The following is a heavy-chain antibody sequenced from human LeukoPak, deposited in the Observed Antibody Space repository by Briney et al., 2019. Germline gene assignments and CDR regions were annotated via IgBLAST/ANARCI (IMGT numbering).Heavy chain of an antibody. CDR1: GGSFSGYY. D-gene: IGHD3-22*01. V-gene: IGHV4-34*01. J-gene: IGHJ4*02. CDR2: INHSGST. Sequence: SETLSLTCAVYGGSFSGYYWSWIRQPPGKGLEWIGEINHSGSTNYNPSLKSRVTMSVDTSKNQFSLKLSSVTAADTAVYYCARTKGVVITSWRVGPREGHFDYWGQGTLVTVSS. CDR3: ARTKGVVITSWRVGPREGHFDY.